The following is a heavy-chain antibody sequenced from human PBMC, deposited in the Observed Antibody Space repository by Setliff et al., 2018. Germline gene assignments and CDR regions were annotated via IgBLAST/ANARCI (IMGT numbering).Heavy chain of an antibody. D-gene: IGHD6-19*01. CDR2: VRSSGTT. Sequence: PSETLSLTCAVSGDSIKSNAYYWGWIRQSPVRGLEWIGSVRSSGTTHYNPSLKSRVTISVDSAKNQFSLELTSVTAADTAVYYCARSRTIAVKGGVFAVWGRGTLVTVSS. J-gene: IGHJ2*01. V-gene: IGHV4-39*07. CDR1: GDSIKSNAYY. CDR3: ARSRTIAVKGGVFAV.